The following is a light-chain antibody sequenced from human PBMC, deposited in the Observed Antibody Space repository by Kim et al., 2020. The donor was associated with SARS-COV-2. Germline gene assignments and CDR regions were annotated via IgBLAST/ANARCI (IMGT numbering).Light chain of an antibody. Sequence: QSVLTQPPSMSEAPGQRLTISCSGSSSNIGNNDVYWYQQLPGKPPKLLIYYDDLLSSGVSDRFSGSRSGTSASLAISGLQSLDEADYYCGTWDDSLNGWVFGGGNKVTVL. V-gene: IGLV1-36*01. CDR1: SSNIGNND. CDR3: GTWDDSLNGWV. J-gene: IGLJ3*02. CDR2: YDD.